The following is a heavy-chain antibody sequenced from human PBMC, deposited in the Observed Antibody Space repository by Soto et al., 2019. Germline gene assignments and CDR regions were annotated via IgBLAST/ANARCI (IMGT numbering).Heavy chain of an antibody. CDR3: AKDRDDYRNYVFDY. CDR1: GFTFTNYA. Sequence: GGSLRLSCAASGFTFTNYAMTWVRQAPGKGLEWISISSGSGSGGSTNYADSVKGRFTISRDNSKNTLYLQMNSLRVEDTAVYYCAKDRDDYRNYVFDYWGQGTLVTVSS. V-gene: IGHV3-23*01. CDR2: SSGSGSGGST. D-gene: IGHD4-4*01. J-gene: IGHJ4*02.